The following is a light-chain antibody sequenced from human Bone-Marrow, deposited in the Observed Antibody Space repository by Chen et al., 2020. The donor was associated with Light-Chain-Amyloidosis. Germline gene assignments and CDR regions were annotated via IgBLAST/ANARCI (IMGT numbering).Light chain of an antibody. J-gene: IGLJ1*01. Sequence: QSALTPPASVSGSPGQSITISCTGTRSDVGGYNPVSWYQHHPGKAPKLMIYEVSNRPSGISNRFSGSKSGNTASLSISGLQAEDEADYYCSSYTSSVSYVFGSGTKVTVL. CDR1: RSDVGGYNP. CDR3: SSYTSSVSYV. V-gene: IGLV2-14*01. CDR2: EVS.